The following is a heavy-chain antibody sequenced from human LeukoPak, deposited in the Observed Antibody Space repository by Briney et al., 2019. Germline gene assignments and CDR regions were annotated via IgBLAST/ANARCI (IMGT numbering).Heavy chain of an antibody. CDR3: ARGDYYDSSGYYYDAFDY. V-gene: IGHV7-4-1*02. D-gene: IGHD3-22*01. CDR2: INTNTGNP. Sequence: SVKVSCKASGYTFTRYAMNWVRQAPGQGLEWMGWINTNTGNPTYAQGFTGGFVFSLDTSVSTAYLQISSLKAEDTAVYYCARGDYYDSSGYYYDAFDYWGQGTLVTVSS. J-gene: IGHJ4*02. CDR1: GYTFTRYA.